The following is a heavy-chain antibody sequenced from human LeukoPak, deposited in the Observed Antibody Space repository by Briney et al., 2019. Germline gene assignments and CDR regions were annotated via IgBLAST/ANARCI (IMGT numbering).Heavy chain of an antibody. CDR2: IQNDEIDK. J-gene: IGHJ4*02. CDR1: GFTFSTFG. CDR3: AKDLHSSASCY. D-gene: IGHD3-22*01. Sequence: GGSLRLSCAASGFTFSTFGMHWVRQAPGKGLEWVAFIQNDEIDKFYADSVKGRFTISRDNSKNVLYLQMNSLRAEDTALYYCAKDLHSSASCYWGQGALVTVSS. V-gene: IGHV3-30*02.